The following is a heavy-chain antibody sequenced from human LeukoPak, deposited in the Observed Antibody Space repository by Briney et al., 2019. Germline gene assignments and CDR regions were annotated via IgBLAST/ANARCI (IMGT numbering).Heavy chain of an antibody. Sequence: PSETLSLTCTVSGGSISSSSYYWGWIRQPPGKGLEWIGSIYYSGSTNYNPSLKSRVTISVDTSKNQFSLKLSSVTAADTAVYYCARVGGYPSPNYYYYYMDVWGKGTTVTISS. CDR2: IYYSGST. CDR3: ARVGGYPSPNYYYYYMDV. CDR1: GGSISSSSYY. D-gene: IGHD5-18*01. V-gene: IGHV4-39*07. J-gene: IGHJ6*03.